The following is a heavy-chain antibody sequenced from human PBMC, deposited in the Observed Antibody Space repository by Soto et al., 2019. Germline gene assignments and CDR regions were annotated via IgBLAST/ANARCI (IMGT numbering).Heavy chain of an antibody. Sequence: QLQLQESGPGLVKPSETLSLTCTVSGGSISSSSYYWGWIRQPPGKGLEWIGSIYYSGSTYYTPSLTSRVTISADPSTNQFSLKLSSVTAADTAVYYCTSQYYYDSSGYYSPFDYWGQGTLVTVSS. J-gene: IGHJ4*02. V-gene: IGHV4-39*01. CDR1: GGSISSSSYY. CDR3: TSQYYYDSSGYYSPFDY. CDR2: IYYSGST. D-gene: IGHD3-22*01.